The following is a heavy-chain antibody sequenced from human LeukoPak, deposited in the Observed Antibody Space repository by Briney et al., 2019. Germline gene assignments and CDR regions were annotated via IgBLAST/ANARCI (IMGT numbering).Heavy chain of an antibody. Sequence: SETLSLTCAVYGGSFSGYYWSWIRQPPGKGLEWIGEINHSGSTNYNPSLKSRVTISVDTSKNQFSLKLSSVTAADTAVYYCARVGGVVGADETDAFDIWGQGTMVTVSS. D-gene: IGHD1-26*01. CDR2: INHSGST. CDR1: GGSFSGYY. CDR3: ARVGGVVGADETDAFDI. V-gene: IGHV4-34*01. J-gene: IGHJ3*02.